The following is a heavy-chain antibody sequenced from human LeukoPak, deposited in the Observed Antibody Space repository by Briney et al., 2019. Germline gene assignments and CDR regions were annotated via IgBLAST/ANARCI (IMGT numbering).Heavy chain of an antibody. Sequence: ASVKVSCKASGYTFTSYYMHWVRQAPGQGLEWMGIINPSGGSTSYTQKFQGRVTMTRDTSTSTAYMELSSLRSEDTAVYYCAREALAIAAAGTPYFDYWGQGTLVTVSS. J-gene: IGHJ4*02. CDR1: GYTFTSYY. D-gene: IGHD6-13*01. CDR2: INPSGGST. V-gene: IGHV1-46*01. CDR3: AREALAIAAAGTPYFDY.